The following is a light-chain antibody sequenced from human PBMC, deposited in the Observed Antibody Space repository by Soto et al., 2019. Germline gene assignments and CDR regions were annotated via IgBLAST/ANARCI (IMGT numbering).Light chain of an antibody. CDR3: QQYRT. CDR2: GAS. J-gene: IGKJ2*01. V-gene: IGKV3-20*01. CDR1: QSVSSSY. Sequence: EIVLTQSPGTLSLSPGERATLSCRASQSVSSSYFAWYQQKPGQPPRLLIYGASSRATGIPDRFSGSGSGTDFTLTSSRLEPEDFAVYYCQQYRTFGQGTKLEIK.